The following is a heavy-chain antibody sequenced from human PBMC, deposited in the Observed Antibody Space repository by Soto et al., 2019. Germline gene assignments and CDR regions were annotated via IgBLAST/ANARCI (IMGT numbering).Heavy chain of an antibody. V-gene: IGHV3-23*01. D-gene: IGHD6-19*01. CDR3: AKCSVGTVRTSGWCNWFDP. Sequence: EVRLLVSGGGLAQPGGSRRLSCAASGFTFSSSAMNWVRQAPGKGLEWVSSIRVGGGDTFYADSVRGRFTVSRDISRNTLYLQMNSLRAEDTAIYYCAKCSVGTVRTSGWCNWFDPWGQGTLVTVSS. CDR1: GFTFSSSA. CDR2: IRVGGGDT. J-gene: IGHJ5*02.